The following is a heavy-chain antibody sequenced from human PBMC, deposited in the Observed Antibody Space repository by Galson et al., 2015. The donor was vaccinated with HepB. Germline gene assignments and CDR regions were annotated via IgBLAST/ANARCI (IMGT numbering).Heavy chain of an antibody. V-gene: IGHV3-30*04. CDR3: AREEIPYYFDY. Sequence: SLRLSCAASGFTFSLYAIHWVRQAPGKGLEWVAVTSYDGSNKYYADSVKGRFTISGDNSKNTLYLQMNSLRAEDTAVYYCAREEIPYYFDYWGQGTLVTVSS. D-gene: IGHD5-24*01. CDR1: GFTFSLYA. CDR2: TSYDGSNK. J-gene: IGHJ4*02.